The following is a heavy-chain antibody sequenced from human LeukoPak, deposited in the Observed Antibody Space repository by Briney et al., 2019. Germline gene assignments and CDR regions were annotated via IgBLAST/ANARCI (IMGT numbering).Heavy chain of an antibody. CDR1: GFTFSSYS. D-gene: IGHD4-11*01. V-gene: IGHV3-21*01. CDR2: ISSSSSYI. J-gene: IGHJ4*02. Sequence: GGSLRLSCAASGFTFSSYSMNWVRQAPGKGLEWVSSISSSSSYIYYADSVKGRFTISRDNAKNSLYLQMNSLRAEDTAVYYCASPLQGEYYFDYWGQGTLVTVSS. CDR3: ASPLQGEYYFDY.